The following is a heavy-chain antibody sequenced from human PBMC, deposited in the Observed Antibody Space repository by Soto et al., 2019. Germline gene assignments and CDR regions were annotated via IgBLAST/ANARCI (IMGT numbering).Heavy chain of an antibody. CDR1: VFTFSSYS. CDR2: ISSSSSYI. Sequence: GGSLRLSCAASVFTFSSYSMNWVRQAPGKGLEWVSSISSSSSYIYYADSVKGRFTISRDNAKNSLYLQMNSLRAEDTAVYYCARDVDDYSNYAVHYGMDVWGQGTTVTVSS. CDR3: ARDVDDYSNYAVHYGMDV. D-gene: IGHD4-4*01. V-gene: IGHV3-21*01. J-gene: IGHJ6*02.